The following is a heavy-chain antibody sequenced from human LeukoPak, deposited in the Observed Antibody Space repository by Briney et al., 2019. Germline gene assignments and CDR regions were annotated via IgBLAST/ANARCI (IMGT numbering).Heavy chain of an antibody. CDR3: ARGKPIQNIVTRKTNNCSAP. CDR2: ISSSSDYI. CDR1: GITFSNYA. V-gene: IGHV3-21*01. D-gene: IGHD2/OR15-2a*01. J-gene: IGHJ5*02. Sequence: GGSLRLSCAASGITFSNYAMSWVRQAPGKGLEWVSSISSSSDYIYYADSVKGRFTISRDNAKNSLYLQMKSLRAEDTAVYYCARGKPIQNIVTRKTNNCSAPGGKEPLVTVSS.